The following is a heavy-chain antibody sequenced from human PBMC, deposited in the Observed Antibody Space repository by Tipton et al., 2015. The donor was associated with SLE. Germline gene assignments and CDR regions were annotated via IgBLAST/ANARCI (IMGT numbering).Heavy chain of an antibody. CDR3: VTGGDQAKTGY. D-gene: IGHD3-10*01. CDR1: GVSFSGHY. V-gene: IGHV4-34*01. CDR2: INHSGSA. Sequence: QLVQSGGGLVKPGGSLRLSCAVYGVSFSGHYWNWIRQAPGKGLEWIGEINHSGSATYKSSLKSRVTMSIDTSKSQFSLKLTSVTAADTGVYYCVTGGDQAKTGYWGQGTLVTVS. J-gene: IGHJ4*02.